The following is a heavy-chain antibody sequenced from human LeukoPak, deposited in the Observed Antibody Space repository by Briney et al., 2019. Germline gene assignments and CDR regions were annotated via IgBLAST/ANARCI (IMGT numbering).Heavy chain of an antibody. CDR1: GGSVSSGSYY. D-gene: IGHD3-22*01. CDR2: IYYSGST. CDR3: ASSSYDSSGYYPGLFDY. V-gene: IGHV4-61*01. Sequence: SETLSLTCTVSGGSVSSGSYYWSWIRQPPGKGLEWIGYIYYSGSTNYNPSLKSRVTISVDTSKNQFSLKLSSVTAADTAVYYCASSSYDSSGYYPGLFDYWGQGTLVTVSS. J-gene: IGHJ4*02.